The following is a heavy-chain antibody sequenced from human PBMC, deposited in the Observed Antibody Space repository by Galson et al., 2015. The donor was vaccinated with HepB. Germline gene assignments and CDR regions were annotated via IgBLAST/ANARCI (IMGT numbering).Heavy chain of an antibody. CDR2: TSYDGTTK. J-gene: IGHJ3*02. CDR1: GFTFTNYA. D-gene: IGHD3-9*01. Sequence: SLRLSCAASGFTFTNYAIHWVRQAPGRGLEWVTFTSYDGTTKGYADSVKGLFTISRDNAKNSLYLQMNSLRAEDTALYYCAKLSNYDILTGYPLGAFDMWGQGTMVTVSS. V-gene: IGHV3-30-3*02. CDR3: AKLSNYDILTGYPLGAFDM.